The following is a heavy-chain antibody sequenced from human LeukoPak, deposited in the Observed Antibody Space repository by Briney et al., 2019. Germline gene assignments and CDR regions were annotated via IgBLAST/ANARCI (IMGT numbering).Heavy chain of an antibody. Sequence: PGGSLRLSCAASGFTFSSYSMNWVRQAPGKGLEWVSSISSSSSYIYYADSVKGRFTISRDNAKNSLYLQMNSLRAEDTAVYYCARDRIAAAGTDYDYWGQGALVTVSS. CDR3: ARDRIAAAGTDYDY. J-gene: IGHJ4*02. D-gene: IGHD6-13*01. V-gene: IGHV3-21*01. CDR2: ISSSSSYI. CDR1: GFTFSSYS.